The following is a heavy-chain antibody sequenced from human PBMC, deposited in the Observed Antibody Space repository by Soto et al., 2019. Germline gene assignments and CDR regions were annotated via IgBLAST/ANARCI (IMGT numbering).Heavy chain of an antibody. V-gene: IGHV3-9*01. CDR1: GFTFDDYA. CDR3: AKGNYIWGSYLYLFDY. Sequence: EVQLVESGGGLVQPGRSLRLSCAASGFTFDDYAMHWVRQAPGKGLEWVSGISWNSGSIGYADSVKGRFTISRDNAKNSLYLQMNSLRAEDTALYYCAKGNYIWGSYLYLFDYWGQGTLVTVSS. CDR2: ISWNSGSI. J-gene: IGHJ4*02. D-gene: IGHD3-16*02.